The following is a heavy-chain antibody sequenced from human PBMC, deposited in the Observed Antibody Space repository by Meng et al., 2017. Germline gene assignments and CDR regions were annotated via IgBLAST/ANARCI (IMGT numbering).Heavy chain of an antibody. J-gene: IGHJ4*02. CDR3: AHAADYYDSSGYYGYYFDY. Sequence: SGPTLVKPTQTLTLTCTFSGFSLSTSGVGVGWIRQPPGKALEGLAPIYWDDDKRYSPSLKSRLTITKDTSKNQVVLTMTNMDPVDTATYYCAHAADYYDSSGYYGYYFDYWGQGTLVTVSS. CDR1: GFSLSTSGVG. CDR2: IYWDDDK. V-gene: IGHV2-5*02. D-gene: IGHD3-22*01.